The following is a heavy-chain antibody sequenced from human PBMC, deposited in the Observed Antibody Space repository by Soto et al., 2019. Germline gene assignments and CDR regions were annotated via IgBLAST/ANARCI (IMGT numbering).Heavy chain of an antibody. V-gene: IGHV1-3*05. CDR2: INAGNGNT. Sequence: QVQLVQSGAKEKKPGASVKVSCKASGYTFTNYATHWVRQAPGQRLEWMGWINAGNGNTKYSQKFQGRVTITRDTSASTAYMELSILRSEDTAVYYCARVSGYYLPDYWGQGTLVTVSS. J-gene: IGHJ4*02. CDR1: GYTFTNYA. CDR3: ARVSGYYLPDY. D-gene: IGHD5-12*01.